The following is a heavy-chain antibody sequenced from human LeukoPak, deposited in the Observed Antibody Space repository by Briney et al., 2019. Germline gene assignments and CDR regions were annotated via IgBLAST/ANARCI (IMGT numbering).Heavy chain of an antibody. V-gene: IGHV5-10-1*01. CDR3: ARLGYSSPGIAAAGTVGPYNWFDP. J-gene: IGHJ5*02. Sequence: GESLKISCKGSGYSFTSYWISWVRQMPGKDLEWMGRIDPSDSYTNYSPSFQGHVTVSADKSISTAYLLWSSLKASDTAMYYCARLGYSSPGIAAAGTVGPYNWFDPWGQGTLVTVSS. CDR2: IDPSDSYT. CDR1: GYSFTSYW. D-gene: IGHD6-13*01.